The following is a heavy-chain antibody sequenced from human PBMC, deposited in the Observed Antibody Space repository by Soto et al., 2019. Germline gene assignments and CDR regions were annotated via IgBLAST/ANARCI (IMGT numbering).Heavy chain of an antibody. Sequence: QLQLQESGPGLVKPSETLSLTCTVSGGSISSSSYYWGWILQPPGQGLEWIGSIYYSGSTYYNPSLKSRVTISVDTSKNQFSLKLSSVAAADTAVYYCARQGFWGCSGGRCYSVGFWGQGTLVTVSS. D-gene: IGHD2-15*01. CDR1: GGSISSSSYY. J-gene: IGHJ4*02. V-gene: IGHV4-39*01. CDR2: IYYSGST. CDR3: ARQGFWGCSGGRCYSVGF.